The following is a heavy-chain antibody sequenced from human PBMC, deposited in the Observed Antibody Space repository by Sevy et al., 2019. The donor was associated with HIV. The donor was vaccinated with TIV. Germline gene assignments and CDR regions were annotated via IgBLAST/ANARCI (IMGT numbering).Heavy chain of an antibody. CDR2: IYHSGST. Sequence: SETLSLTCAVSGGSISSGGYSWSWIRQPPGKGLEWIGYIYHSGSTYYNPSLKSRVTISVDRSQNQFSLKLSSVTAADTAVYYCARSYITIFGVVREYYFDYWGQGTLVTVSS. CDR1: GGSISSGGYS. J-gene: IGHJ4*02. CDR3: ARSYITIFGVVREYYFDY. D-gene: IGHD3-3*01. V-gene: IGHV4-30-2*01.